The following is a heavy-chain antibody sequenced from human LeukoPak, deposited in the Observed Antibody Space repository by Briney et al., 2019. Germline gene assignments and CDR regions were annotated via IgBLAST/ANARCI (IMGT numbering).Heavy chain of an antibody. Sequence: GGSLRLSCAASGFTFSSYAMHWVRQAPGKGLEWVAVISYDGSNKYYADSVKGRFTISRDNSKNTLYLQMNSLRAEDTAVYYCARDILVVVAAMDYWGQGTLVTVSS. J-gene: IGHJ4*02. D-gene: IGHD2-15*01. CDR3: ARDILVVVAAMDY. CDR1: GFTFSSYA. CDR2: ISYDGSNK. V-gene: IGHV3-30*04.